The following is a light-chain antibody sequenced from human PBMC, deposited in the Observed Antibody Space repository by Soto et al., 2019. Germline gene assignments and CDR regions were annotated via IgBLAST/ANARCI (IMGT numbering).Light chain of an antibody. CDR2: DAS. CDR1: QDISNY. J-gene: IGKJ2*01. Sequence: DIQMTQSPSSLSASVGDRVTITCQASQDISNYLNWYQQKPGKAPKLLIYDASNLDTGVPSRFGGSGSGADFTFTISTLQPEDIATYYCQQYDNFPYTFGQGTKLEIK. V-gene: IGKV1-33*01. CDR3: QQYDNFPYT.